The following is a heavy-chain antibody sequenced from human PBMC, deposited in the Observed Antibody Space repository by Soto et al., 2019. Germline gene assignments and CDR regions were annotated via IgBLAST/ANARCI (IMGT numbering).Heavy chain of an antibody. Sequence: ASGNLSLTCTVSGGSLSSYYWSWVRQPPGKGLEWIGYIYYSGSTNYNPSLKSRVTISVDTSKNQFSLKLSSVTAADTAVYYCARVTAAAVFPYYYYYMDVWGKGTTVTVSS. J-gene: IGHJ6*03. CDR2: IYYSGST. CDR3: ARVTAAAVFPYYYYYMDV. V-gene: IGHV4-59*01. D-gene: IGHD6-13*01. CDR1: GGSLSSYY.